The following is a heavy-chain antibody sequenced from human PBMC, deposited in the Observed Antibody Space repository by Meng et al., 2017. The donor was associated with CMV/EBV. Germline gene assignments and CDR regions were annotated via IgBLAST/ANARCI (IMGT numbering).Heavy chain of an antibody. J-gene: IGHJ5*02. Sequence: VQPVAEGARRGTSGKASSQACGSTGCSYTVNRVLQAPQQALEGMGWIIPIFGTGNYEQKFQGRVTITADESTSTAYMEHSNLRSESAAVYYFERYYSGIAARPGFDPWGQGTLVTVSS. CDR3: ERYYSGIAARPGFDP. V-gene: IGHV1-69*01. CDR1: GSTGCSYT. CDR2: IIPIFGTG. D-gene: IGHD6-6*01.